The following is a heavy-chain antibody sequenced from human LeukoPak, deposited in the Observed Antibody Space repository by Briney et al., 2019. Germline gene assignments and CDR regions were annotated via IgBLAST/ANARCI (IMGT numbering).Heavy chain of an antibody. V-gene: IGHV3-23*01. CDR3: ARGARLTMVRGVIRYYYMDV. CDR2: ISGSGGST. CDR1: GFTFSSYG. Sequence: PGGSLRLSCAASGFTFSSYGMSWVRQAPGKGLEWVSAISGSGGSTYYADSVKGRFTISRDNSKNTLYLQMNILRAEDTAVYFCARGARLTMVRGVIRYYYMDVWGKGTTVTISS. J-gene: IGHJ6*03. D-gene: IGHD3-10*01.